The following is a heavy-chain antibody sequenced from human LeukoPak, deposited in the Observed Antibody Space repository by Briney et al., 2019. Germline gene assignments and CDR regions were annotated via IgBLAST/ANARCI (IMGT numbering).Heavy chain of an antibody. Sequence: GGSLRLSCAASGFTFSSYGMHWVRQAPGKGLEWVAHISYDGATEHYADSVRGRFTVSRDDSKNTAYLQMDSLRPEDTASYFCAKVGFGFDYWGQGTVVTVSS. CDR2: ISYDGATE. CDR1: GFTFSSYG. D-gene: IGHD3-16*01. V-gene: IGHV3-30*18. J-gene: IGHJ4*02. CDR3: AKVGFGFDY.